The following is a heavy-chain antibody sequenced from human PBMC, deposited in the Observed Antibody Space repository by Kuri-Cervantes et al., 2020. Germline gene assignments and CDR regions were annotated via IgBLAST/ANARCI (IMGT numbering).Heavy chain of an antibody. CDR1: GFTFSSYA. J-gene: IGHJ4*02. CDR3: AKGTTGYSYANLDY. CDR2: ISGSGGST. Sequence: LSLTCAASGFTFSSYAMSWVRQAPGKGLEWVSAISGSGGSTYYADSVKGRFTISRDNSKDTLYLQMNSLRAEDTAVYYCAKGTTGYSYANLDYWGQGTLVTVSS. D-gene: IGHD5-18*01. V-gene: IGHV3-23*01.